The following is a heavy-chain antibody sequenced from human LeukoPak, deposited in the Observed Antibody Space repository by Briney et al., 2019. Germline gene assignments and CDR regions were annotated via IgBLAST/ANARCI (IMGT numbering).Heavy chain of an antibody. J-gene: IGHJ6*03. CDR3: GREPLVTRRGYYYHYMDV. CDR1: GYTFTRYA. V-gene: IGHV1-8*01. D-gene: IGHD5-18*01. Sequence: ASVKVSCKASGYTFTRYAVNWVRQATGQGLEWMGWMNPNSGNTGYAQKFQGRVTMTRNTSISTAYMELTSLRSEDTAVYYCGREPLVTRRGYYYHYMDVWGKGTTVTISS. CDR2: MNPNSGNT.